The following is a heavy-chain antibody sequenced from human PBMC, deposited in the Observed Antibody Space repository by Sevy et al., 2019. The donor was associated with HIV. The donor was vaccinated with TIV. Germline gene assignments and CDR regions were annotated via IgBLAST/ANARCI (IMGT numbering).Heavy chain of an antibody. D-gene: IGHD5-12*01. CDR1: GFSFNNYD. Sequence: GGSLRLSCAASGFSFNNYDMNWVRQAQGKGLEWISYISSSSSHIYYVDSVKGRFTISRDNANNSLSVQMNSLRAEDTAVYYCAREGGYTDQGMDVWGQGTTVTVSS. CDR2: ISSSSSHI. CDR3: AREGGYTDQGMDV. V-gene: IGHV3-48*01. J-gene: IGHJ6*02.